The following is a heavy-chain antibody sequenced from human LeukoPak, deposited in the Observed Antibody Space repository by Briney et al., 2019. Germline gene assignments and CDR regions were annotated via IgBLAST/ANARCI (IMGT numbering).Heavy chain of an antibody. J-gene: IGHJ5*02. D-gene: IGHD6-13*01. CDR2: ISSSSSYI. Sequence: GGSLRLPCAASGFTFSSYSMNWVRQAPGKGLEWVSSISSSSSYIYYADSVKGRFTISRDNAKNSLYLQMNSLRAEDTAVYYCARDPGIAAAGTNNWFDPWGQGTLVTVSS. V-gene: IGHV3-21*01. CDR3: ARDPGIAAAGTNNWFDP. CDR1: GFTFSSYS.